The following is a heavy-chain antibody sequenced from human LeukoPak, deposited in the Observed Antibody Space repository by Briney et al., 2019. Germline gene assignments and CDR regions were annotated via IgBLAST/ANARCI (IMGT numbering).Heavy chain of an antibody. CDR1: GFTFSSYW. CDR3: AREMTLRGSYYYYMDV. D-gene: IGHD3-10*01. Sequence: PGGSLRLSCAASGFTFSSYWMHWVRQAPGKGLVWVSHIKSDGSSTSYADSVKGRFTISRGNAKNTLSLQMNSLRDDDTAVYYCAREMTLRGSYYYYMDVWGKGTTVTVSS. J-gene: IGHJ6*03. CDR2: IKSDGSST. V-gene: IGHV3-74*01.